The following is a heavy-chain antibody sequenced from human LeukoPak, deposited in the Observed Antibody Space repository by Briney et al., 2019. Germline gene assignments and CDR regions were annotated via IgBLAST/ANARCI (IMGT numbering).Heavy chain of an antibody. CDR1: GFTFSSYA. V-gene: IGHV3-23*01. CDR3: AKEERYSSGWYTYNWFDP. J-gene: IGHJ5*02. D-gene: IGHD6-19*01. Sequence: GGSLRLSCAASGFTFSSYAMSWVRQAPGRGLEWVSAISGSGGSTYYADSVKGRFTISRDNSKNTLYLQMNSLRAEDTAVYYCAKEERYSSGWYTYNWFDPWGQGTLVTVSS. CDR2: ISGSGGST.